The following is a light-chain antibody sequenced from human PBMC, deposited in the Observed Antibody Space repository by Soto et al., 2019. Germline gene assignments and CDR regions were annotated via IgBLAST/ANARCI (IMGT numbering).Light chain of an antibody. Sequence: QSALTQPASVSGSPGQSITISCTGTSSDVGGYNFVSWYQHYPGKAPKLMIYEVTDRPSGVSNRFSVSKSGNTASLTISGLQAEDEADYYCTSYTSDNTLVFGGGTQLTVL. J-gene: IGLJ2*01. V-gene: IGLV2-14*01. CDR2: EVT. CDR1: SSDVGGYNF. CDR3: TSYTSDNTLV.